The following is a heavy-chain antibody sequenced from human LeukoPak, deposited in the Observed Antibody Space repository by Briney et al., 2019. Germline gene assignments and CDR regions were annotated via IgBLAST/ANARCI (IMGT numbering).Heavy chain of an antibody. V-gene: IGHV3-49*04. CDR1: GFTFGDYT. Sequence: GGSLRLSCTASGFTFGDYTMSWVRQAPGKGLEWVGFIRSKAYGGTTEYAASVKGRFTISRDDSKSIAYLQMNSLKTEDTAVYYCTSSSGWESYYFDYWGQGTLVTVSS. J-gene: IGHJ4*02. CDR3: TSSSGWESYYFDY. D-gene: IGHD6-19*01. CDR2: IRSKAYGGTT.